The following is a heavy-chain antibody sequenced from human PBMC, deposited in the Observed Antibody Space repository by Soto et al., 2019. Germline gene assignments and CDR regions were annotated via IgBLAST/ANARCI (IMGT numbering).Heavy chain of an antibody. J-gene: IGHJ6*02. CDR1: GYTFTSYD. CDR2: ISVYNGNT. CDR3: ARGHNMDV. V-gene: IGHV1-18*04. Sequence: ASVKVSCKASGYTFTSYDISWVRQAPGQGREWMGWISVYNGNTNYAQNLQGRVTMTTDIFTSTAYMELRSLRSDDTAVYYCARGHNMDVWGQGTTVTVSS.